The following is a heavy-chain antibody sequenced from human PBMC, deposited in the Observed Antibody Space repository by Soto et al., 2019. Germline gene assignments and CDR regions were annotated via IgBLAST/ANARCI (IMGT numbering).Heavy chain of an antibody. J-gene: IGHJ4*02. CDR2: ISWNSGSI. D-gene: IGHD3-3*01. V-gene: IGHV3-9*01. Sequence: EVQLVESGGGLVQPGRSLRLSCAASGFTFDDYAMHWVRQAPGQGLEWVSGISWNSGSIGYADSVKGRFTISRDNAKNSLYLQMNSLRPEDTALYYCARDREYTFWSGYYDYWGQGTLVTVSS. CDR3: ARDREYTFWSGYYDY. CDR1: GFTFDDYA.